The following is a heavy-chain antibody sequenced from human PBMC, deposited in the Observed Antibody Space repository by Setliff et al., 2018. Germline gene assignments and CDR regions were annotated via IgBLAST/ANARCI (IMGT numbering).Heavy chain of an antibody. CDR1: GGSIRSSNW. CDR2: IYHSGST. Sequence: PSETLSLTCAVSGGSIRSSNWWSWVRQPPGKGLEWIGEIYHSGSTSYNSSLKSRVSISVDTSKNQFSLNLNAVTAADTAVYYCATLTGDRGVDYWGQGRLVTVS. J-gene: IGHJ4*02. V-gene: IGHV4-4*02. D-gene: IGHD7-27*01. CDR3: ATLTGDRGVDY.